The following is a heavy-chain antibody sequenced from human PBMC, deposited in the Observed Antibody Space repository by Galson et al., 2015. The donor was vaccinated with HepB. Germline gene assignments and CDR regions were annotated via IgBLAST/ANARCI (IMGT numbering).Heavy chain of an antibody. CDR1: GVTFSGYA. V-gene: IGHV3-23*01. CDR3: AKRPTIAPSGEIFDY. J-gene: IGHJ4*02. Sequence: SLRVAGAASGVTFSGYARRWVRQAPGEGLEWVGSIRGSGGSTYYADSEKGRFSISRDSSENTLYLQMNSLRAEDTAVYYCAKRPTIAPSGEIFDYWGQGTLVTVSS. D-gene: IGHD3-9*01. CDR2: IRGSGGST.